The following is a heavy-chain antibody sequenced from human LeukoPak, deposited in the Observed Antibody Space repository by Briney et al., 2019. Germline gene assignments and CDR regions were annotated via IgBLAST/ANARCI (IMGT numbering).Heavy chain of an antibody. CDR3: ASRNSSSWSLTGDNWFDP. CDR1: GGSISSGGYY. Sequence: SETLSLTCTVSGGSISSGGYYWSWIRQHPGKGLVWIGNIYYSGSTYYNPSLKSRVTISVDTSKNQFSLKLSSVTAADTAVYYCASRNSSSWSLTGDNWFDPWGQGTLVTVSS. V-gene: IGHV4-31*03. J-gene: IGHJ5*02. CDR2: IYYSGST. D-gene: IGHD6-13*01.